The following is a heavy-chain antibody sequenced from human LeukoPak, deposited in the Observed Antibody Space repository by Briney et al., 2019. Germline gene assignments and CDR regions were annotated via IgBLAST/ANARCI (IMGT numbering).Heavy chain of an antibody. J-gene: IGHJ4*02. Sequence: TGGSLRLSCEGSGFIFSNAWMSWGRHAPGKGLEWVGRIMTASEGGKIDYGAFVKGIFTISRDDSKAMLYLQMSGLQSDDTGIYYCTTGLGRTNDDYWGPGTLVTVSS. V-gene: IGHV3-15*01. CDR1: GFIFSNAW. CDR3: TTGLGRTNDDY. D-gene: IGHD2-2*01. CDR2: IMTASEGGKI.